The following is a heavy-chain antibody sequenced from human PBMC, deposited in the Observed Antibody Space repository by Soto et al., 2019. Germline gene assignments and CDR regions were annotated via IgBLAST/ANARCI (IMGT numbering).Heavy chain of an antibody. D-gene: IGHD2-15*01. J-gene: IGHJ4*02. CDR3: AKGGGSCCFDC. Sequence: GGSLRLSCAASGFTFSTYAMSWVRQAPGKGLEWVSAISGSGGNSTFYGDSVKGRFTISRDNSKNTLYLEMSSLGAEDTAVYYCAKGGGSCCFDCWGQGTLVTVSS. V-gene: IGHV3-23*01. CDR2: ISGSGGNST. CDR1: GFTFSTYA.